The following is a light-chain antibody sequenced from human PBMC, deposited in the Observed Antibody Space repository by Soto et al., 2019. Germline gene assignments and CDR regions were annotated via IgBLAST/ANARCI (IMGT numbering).Light chain of an antibody. J-gene: IGLJ1*01. V-gene: IGLV2-14*01. Sequence: QSALTQPASVSGSPGQSITISCTGTGSDIGYFNYVSWYQQQPGKAPKLMLYEVDNRPSGVSIRFSGSKSGSTASLTISGLQAEDEADYYCKSYAVGSTYVFGTGTKLTVL. CDR2: EVD. CDR1: GSDIGYFNY. CDR3: KSYAVGSTYV.